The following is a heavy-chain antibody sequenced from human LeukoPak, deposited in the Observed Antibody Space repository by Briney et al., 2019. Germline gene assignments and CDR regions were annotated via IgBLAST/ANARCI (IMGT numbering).Heavy chain of an antibody. J-gene: IGHJ5*02. CDR3: ARDSGDYDPYNWFDP. Sequence: GGSLRLSCAASGFTFSSYAMHWVRQAPGKGLEWVAVISYDGSNKYYADSVKGRFTISRDNSKNTLYLQMNSLRAEDTAVYYCARDSGDYDPYNWFDPWGQGTLVTVSS. V-gene: IGHV3-30*04. CDR1: GFTFSSYA. D-gene: IGHD4-17*01. CDR2: ISYDGSNK.